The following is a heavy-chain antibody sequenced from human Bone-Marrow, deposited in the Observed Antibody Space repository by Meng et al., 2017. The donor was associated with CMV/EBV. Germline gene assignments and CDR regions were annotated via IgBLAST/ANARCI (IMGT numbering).Heavy chain of an antibody. CDR2: IKQDGSEK. D-gene: IGHD3-3*01. J-gene: IGHJ4*02. V-gene: IGHV3-7*01. CDR3: ARVGVTIFGVVIPFDY. CDR1: GFAFSSYW. Sequence: GGSLRLSCAASGFAFSSYWTSWVRQAPGKGLEWVANIKQDGSEKYYVDSVKGRFTISRDNAKNSLYLQMNSLRAEDTAVYYCARVGVTIFGVVIPFDYWGQGTLVTVSS.